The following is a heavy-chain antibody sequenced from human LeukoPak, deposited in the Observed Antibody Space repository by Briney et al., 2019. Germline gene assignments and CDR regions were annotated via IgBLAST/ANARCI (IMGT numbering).Heavy chain of an antibody. CDR3: ARLIVDTAMVYYYYYYYMDV. J-gene: IGHJ6*03. CDR1: GFTFSSYW. CDR2: IKQDGSEK. D-gene: IGHD5-18*01. Sequence: PGGSLRLSCAASGFTFSSYWMSWVRQAPGKGLEWVANIKQDGSEKYYVDSVKGRFTISRDNAKNSLYLQMNSLRAEDTAVYYCARLIVDTAMVYYYYYYYMDVWGKGTTVTVSS. V-gene: IGHV3-7*01.